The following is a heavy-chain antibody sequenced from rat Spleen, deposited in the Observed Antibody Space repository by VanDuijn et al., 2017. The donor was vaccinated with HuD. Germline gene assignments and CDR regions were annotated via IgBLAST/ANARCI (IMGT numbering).Heavy chain of an antibody. Sequence: QVQLKESGPGLVQPSQTLSLTCTVSGFSLTSYSVNWVRQPPGKGLEWIGAMWSGGTTDYNSALKSRLSISRDTSTSQVFLKMNSLQTEDTAMYFCARSAYGYNYNWFAYWGQGTLVTVSS. CDR1: GFSLTSYS. D-gene: IGHD1-9*01. J-gene: IGHJ3*01. CDR2: MWSGGTT. CDR3: ARSAYGYNYNWFAY. V-gene: IGHV2-15*01.